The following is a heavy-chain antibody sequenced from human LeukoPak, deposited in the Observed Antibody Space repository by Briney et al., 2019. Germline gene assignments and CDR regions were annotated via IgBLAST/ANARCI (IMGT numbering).Heavy chain of an antibody. Sequence: PGGSLRLSCAASGFLFGSYGMHWVRLAPGKGLEWVAFIYYDGTKKYYADSVKGRFTISRDNSNNMLYPQMNSLRVDDTAVYFCAKVGGYDDLLNAEYSEHWSQGTLVTVSS. D-gene: IGHD5-12*01. J-gene: IGHJ1*01. CDR1: GFLFGSYG. CDR3: AKVGGYDDLLNAEYSEH. V-gene: IGHV3-30*02. CDR2: IYYDGTKK.